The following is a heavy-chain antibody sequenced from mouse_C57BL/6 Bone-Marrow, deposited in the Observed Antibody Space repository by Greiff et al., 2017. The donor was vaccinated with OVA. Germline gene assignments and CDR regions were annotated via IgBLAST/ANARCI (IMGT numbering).Heavy chain of an antibody. CDR2: IDPSDSYT. CDR3: ARASYDYEGYFDV. CDR1: GYTFTSYW. D-gene: IGHD2-4*01. Sequence: VKLQQPGAELVMPGASVKLSCKASGYTFTSYWMHWVKQRPGQGLEWIGEIDPSDSYTNYNQKFQGKSTLTVDKSSSTAYMQLSSLTSEDSAVYYCARASYDYEGYFDVWGTGTTVTVSS. V-gene: IGHV1-69*01. J-gene: IGHJ1*03.